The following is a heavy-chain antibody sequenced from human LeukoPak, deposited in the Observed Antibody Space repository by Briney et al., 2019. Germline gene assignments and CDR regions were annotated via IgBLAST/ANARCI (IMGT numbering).Heavy chain of an antibody. CDR1: GFTFYTYG. V-gene: IGHV3-64*01. J-gene: IGHJ4*02. CDR2: IGPDGGTT. D-gene: IGHD6-13*01. Sequence: GGSLRLSCAASGFTFYTYGMHWVRQAPGKGLEYVSGIGPDGGTTYYANSVKGRFTISRDNSKYMLYLQMSSLTADDMAVYYCARAAQLTDYWGQGNLVTVSS. CDR3: ARAAQLTDY.